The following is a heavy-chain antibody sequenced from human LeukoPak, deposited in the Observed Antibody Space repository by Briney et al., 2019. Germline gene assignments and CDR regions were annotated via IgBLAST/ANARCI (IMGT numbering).Heavy chain of an antibody. CDR1: GGSISNDGYY. CDR2: IYYSVST. CDR3: ARDLTGDQFFDP. J-gene: IGHJ5*02. Sequence: SETLSLTCNVSGGSISNDGYYWSWIRQHPGKGLEWLGYIYYSVSTYYNPSLKSRVTLSVDTSKSQFSLRLSSVTAADTAVYYCARDLTGDQFFDPWGQGTLVTVSS. D-gene: IGHD7-27*01. V-gene: IGHV4-31*03.